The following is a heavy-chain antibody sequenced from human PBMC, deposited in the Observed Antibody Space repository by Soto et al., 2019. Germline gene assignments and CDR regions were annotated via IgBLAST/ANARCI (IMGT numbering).Heavy chain of an antibody. J-gene: IGHJ4*02. V-gene: IGHV1-46*01. CDR2: INPSGGST. Sequence: GASVKVSCKASGYTFTSYYMHWVRQAPGQGLEWMGIINPSGGSTSHAQKFQGRVTMTRDTSTSTVYMELSSLRSEDTAVYYCAREDRAAAGFDYWGQGTLVTVSS. CDR1: GYTFTSYY. D-gene: IGHD6-13*01. CDR3: AREDRAAAGFDY.